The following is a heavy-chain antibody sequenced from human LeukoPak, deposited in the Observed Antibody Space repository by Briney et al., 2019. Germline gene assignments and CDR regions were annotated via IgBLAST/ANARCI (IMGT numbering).Heavy chain of an antibody. CDR3: ARGRDFDY. CDR1: GGSISSGGYS. V-gene: IGHV4-30-2*01. J-gene: IGHJ4*02. Sequence: SQTLSLTCAVSGGSISSGGYSWSWIRQPPGKGLEWIGYIYHSGSTYYYPSLKSRVTISVDRSKNQFSLKLSSVTAADTAVYYCARGRDFDYWGQGTLVTVSS. CDR2: IYHSGST.